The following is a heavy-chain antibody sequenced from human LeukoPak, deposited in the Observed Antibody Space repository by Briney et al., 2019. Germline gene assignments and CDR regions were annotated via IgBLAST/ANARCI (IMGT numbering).Heavy chain of an antibody. V-gene: IGHV5-51*01. CDR3: ARPEGRAYSSGWYGGY. J-gene: IGHJ4*02. D-gene: IGHD6-19*01. Sequence: GESLKISRKGSGYSFTSYWIGWVRQMPGKGLEWMGIIYPGDSDTRYSPSFQGQVTISADKSISTAYLQWSSLKAPDTAMYYCARPEGRAYSSGWYGGYWGQGTLVTVSS. CDR1: GYSFTSYW. CDR2: IYPGDSDT.